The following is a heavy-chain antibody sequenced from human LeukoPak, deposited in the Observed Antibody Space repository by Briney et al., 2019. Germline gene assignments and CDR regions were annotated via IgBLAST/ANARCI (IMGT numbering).Heavy chain of an antibody. J-gene: IGHJ5*02. V-gene: IGHV4-59*01. Sequence: ETLSLTCTVSGGSISSYYWSWIRQPPGKGLEWIGYIYYSGGTNYNPSLKSRVTILVDTSKNQFSLKLSSVTAADTAVYYCARDREWFDPWGQGTLVTVSS. CDR2: IYYSGGT. CDR1: GGSISSYY. CDR3: ARDREWFDP. D-gene: IGHD1-26*01.